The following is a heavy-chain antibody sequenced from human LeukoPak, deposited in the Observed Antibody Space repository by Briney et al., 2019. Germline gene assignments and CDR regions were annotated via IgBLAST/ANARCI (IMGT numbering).Heavy chain of an antibody. Sequence: SETLSLTCTVSGGSISSYYWSWIRQPPGKGLEWIGYIYYSGSTYYNPSLKSRVTISVDTSKNQFSLKLSSVTAADTAVYYCARVRCSSTSSPYCYYYYMDVWGKGTTVTVSS. CDR2: IYYSGST. J-gene: IGHJ6*03. V-gene: IGHV4-59*12. CDR3: ARVRCSSTSSPYCYYYYMDV. CDR1: GGSISSYY. D-gene: IGHD2-2*01.